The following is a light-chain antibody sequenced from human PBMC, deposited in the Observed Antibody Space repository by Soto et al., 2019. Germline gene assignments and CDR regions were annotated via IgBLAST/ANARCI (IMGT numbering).Light chain of an antibody. CDR3: QQYGYSAT. CDR1: QSVTSSY. CDR2: AAS. Sequence: EIVLTQSPGTLSLSPEERATLSCRASQSVTSSYLAWYQQKPGQAPRLLIYAASSRATGIPDRFSGSGSGTDFTLTISRLEPEDFAVYYCQQYGYSATFGGGTKVEIK. J-gene: IGKJ4*01. V-gene: IGKV3-20*01.